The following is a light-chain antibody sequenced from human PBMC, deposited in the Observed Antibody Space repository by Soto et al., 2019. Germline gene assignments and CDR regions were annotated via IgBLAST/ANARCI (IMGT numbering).Light chain of an antibody. CDR3: CSFAGSYIPRV. V-gene: IGLV2-11*01. CDR1: SSDVGGYNH. CDR2: DVS. J-gene: IGLJ2*01. Sequence: QSALTQPRSVSGSPGQSVTISCTGTSSDVGGYNHVSWYQHHPGKAPKVMIYDVSKRPSGVPDRFSGSKSGNTASLTISGLQAEDEADYYCCSFAGSYIPRVLGGGTKLTVL.